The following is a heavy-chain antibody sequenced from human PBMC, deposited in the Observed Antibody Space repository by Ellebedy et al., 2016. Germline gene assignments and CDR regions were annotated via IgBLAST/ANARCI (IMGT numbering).Heavy chain of an antibody. J-gene: IGHJ3*02. CDR2: IYPGDSDT. Sequence: GGSLRLXXKGSGYTFTSYWIRWVRQMPGKGLEWMGIIYPGDSDTRYSPSFQGQVTISADKSISTAYLQWSSLKASDTAMYYCTRSTVHDAFDIWGQGTMVTVSS. V-gene: IGHV5-51*01. CDR3: TRSTVHDAFDI. CDR1: GYTFTSYW. D-gene: IGHD4-17*01.